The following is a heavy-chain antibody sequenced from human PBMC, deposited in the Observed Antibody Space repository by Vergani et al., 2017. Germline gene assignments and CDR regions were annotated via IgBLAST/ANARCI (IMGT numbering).Heavy chain of an antibody. Sequence: EVQLLVSGGGLVQPGGSLRLSCAASGFTFSSYAMSWVPQAPGKGLEWVSAISGSGDSTYYSDSGECRFTIARDNSKHTLYLQMNSLRAEDQSVYYCARKGGGRSPVDYWGQGTLVTVSS. CDR1: GFTFSSYA. CDR2: ISGSGDST. V-gene: IGHV3-23*01. CDR3: ARKGGGRSPVDY. J-gene: IGHJ4*02. D-gene: IGHD2-15*01.